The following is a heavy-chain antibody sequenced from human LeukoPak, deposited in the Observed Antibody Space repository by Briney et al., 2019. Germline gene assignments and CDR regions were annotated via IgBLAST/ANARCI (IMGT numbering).Heavy chain of an antibody. D-gene: IGHD3-10*01. CDR1: GYTFTGYY. Sequence: ASVKVSCKASGYTFTGYYMHWVRQAPGQGLEWMGWINPNSGGTNSAQKFQGRVTMTRDTSISTAYMELSRLRSDDTAVYHCARDGDYGTGSYYRGCIDSWGQGTPVTVSP. V-gene: IGHV1-2*02. J-gene: IGHJ4*02. CDR2: INPNSGGT. CDR3: ARDGDYGTGSYYRGCIDS.